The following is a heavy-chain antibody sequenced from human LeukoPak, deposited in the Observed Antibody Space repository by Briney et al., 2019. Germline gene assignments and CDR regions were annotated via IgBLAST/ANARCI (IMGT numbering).Heavy chain of an antibody. CDR3: TRVNSGGLNYYFDY. CDR2: ISAYNGNT. J-gene: IGHJ4*02. Sequence: ASVKVSCKASGYTFTSYGISWVRQAPGQGLEWMGWISAYNGNTNYAQKLQGRVTMTTDTSTSTAYMELRSLRSDDTAVYYCTRVNSGGLNYYFDYWGQGTLVTVSS. V-gene: IGHV1-18*01. D-gene: IGHD3-10*01. CDR1: GYTFTSYG.